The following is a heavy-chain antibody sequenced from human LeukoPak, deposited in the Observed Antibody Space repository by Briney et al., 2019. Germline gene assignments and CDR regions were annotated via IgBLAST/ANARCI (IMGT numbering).Heavy chain of an antibody. Sequence: PSETLSLTCAVYGGSFSGYYWSWIRQPPGKGLEWIGEINHSGSTNYNPSLKSRVTISVDTSKNQFSLKPSSVTAADTAVYYCAFMYGGNTVLDYWGQGTLVTVSS. D-gene: IGHD4-23*01. CDR2: INHSGST. J-gene: IGHJ4*02. CDR1: GGSFSGYY. CDR3: AFMYGGNTVLDY. V-gene: IGHV4-34*01.